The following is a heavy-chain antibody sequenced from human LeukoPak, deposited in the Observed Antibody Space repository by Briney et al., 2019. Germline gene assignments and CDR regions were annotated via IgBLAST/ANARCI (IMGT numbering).Heavy chain of an antibody. CDR3: AKGGGFYGSDPLDY. J-gene: IGHJ4*02. CDR2: ISSSSSYI. CDR1: GFTLSSNW. V-gene: IGHV3-21*04. Sequence: GGSLRLSCAVSGFTLSSNWMHWVRQVPGKGLEWVSSISSSSSYIYYADSVKGRFTISRDNSKNSLYLQMNSLRTEDTALYYCAKGGGFYGSDPLDYWGQGTLVTVSS. D-gene: IGHD3-10*01.